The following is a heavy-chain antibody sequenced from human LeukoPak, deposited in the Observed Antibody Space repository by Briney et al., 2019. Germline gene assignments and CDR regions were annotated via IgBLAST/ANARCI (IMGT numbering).Heavy chain of an antibody. CDR1: GFTFITYG. J-gene: IGHJ4*02. Sequence: GGSLRLSCAASGFTFITYGMHWVRQAPGKGLEWVGVISYDGSNEYYVDSVKRRFTISRDNSKNILYLQMNSLTAEDTAVYYCARDSLKNGYNYDYFDYWGQGTLVTVSS. CDR2: ISYDGSNE. D-gene: IGHD5-24*01. CDR3: ARDSLKNGYNYDYFDY. V-gene: IGHV3-30*03.